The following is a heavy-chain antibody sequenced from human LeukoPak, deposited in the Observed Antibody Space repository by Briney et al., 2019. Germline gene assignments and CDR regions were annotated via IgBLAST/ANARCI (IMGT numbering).Heavy chain of an antibody. D-gene: IGHD3-10*01. J-gene: IGHJ5*02. Sequence: PGGSLRLSCAASGFTFSSNSMSWVRQAPGKGLEWVSSISSSSAYIYYADSMEGRFTISRDNAKNSLYLQMNSLRAADTAVYYCARSGSYSGNWFDPWGQGTLVTVSS. CDR3: ARSGSYSGNWFDP. CDR1: GFTFSSNS. V-gene: IGHV3-21*01. CDR2: ISSSSAYI.